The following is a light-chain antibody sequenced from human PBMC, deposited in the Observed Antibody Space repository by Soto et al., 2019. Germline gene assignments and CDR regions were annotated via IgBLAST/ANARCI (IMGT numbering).Light chain of an antibody. Sequence: IVLTQSPGTLSLSPGEKATFSCRASQTVSASYLAWYQHKPGQSPRLLIYGASTRATGIPARFSGSGSGTEFTLTISSLQSEDFTVYSCLQYHNLWAFGQGTKGDIK. CDR2: GAS. V-gene: IGKV3-15*01. CDR3: LQYHNLWA. J-gene: IGKJ1*01. CDR1: QTVSASY.